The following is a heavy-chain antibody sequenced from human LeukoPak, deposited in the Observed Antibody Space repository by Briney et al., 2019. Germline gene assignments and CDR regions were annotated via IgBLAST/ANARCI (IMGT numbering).Heavy chain of an antibody. CDR2: IIPILGIA. D-gene: IGHD1-26*01. V-gene: IGHV1-69*04. Sequence: ASVKVSCKASGGTFSSYAISWVRQAPGQGLEWMGRIIPILGIANCAQKFQGRVTITADKSTSTAYMELSSLRSEDTAVYYCARGGGIVGAILGGGRDYFDYWGQGTLVTVSS. CDR1: GGTFSSYA. CDR3: ARGGGIVGAILGGGRDYFDY. J-gene: IGHJ4*02.